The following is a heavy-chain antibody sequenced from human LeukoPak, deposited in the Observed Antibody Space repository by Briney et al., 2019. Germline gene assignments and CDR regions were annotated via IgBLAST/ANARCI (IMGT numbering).Heavy chain of an antibody. J-gene: IGHJ2*01. CDR2: IWYDGSNK. V-gene: IGHV3-33*08. Sequence: GGSLRLSCAASGFTFSSYTMSWVRQAPGKGLEWVAVIWYDGSNKYYADSVKGRFTISRDNSKNTLYLQMNSLRAEDTAVYYCAREGYYYDSSGYYQYFDLWGRGTLVTVSS. CDR3: AREGYYYDSSGYYQYFDL. CDR1: GFTFSSYT. D-gene: IGHD3-22*01.